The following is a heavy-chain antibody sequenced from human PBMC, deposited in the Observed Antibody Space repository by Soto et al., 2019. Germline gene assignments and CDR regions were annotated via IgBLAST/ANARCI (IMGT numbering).Heavy chain of an antibody. V-gene: IGHV3-23*01. CDR3: AKTETFNGYYNAFDY. CDR2: ISGGGGST. Sequence: LRLSCAASGFSFAGYALTWVRLAPGKGLEWVASISGGGGSTYYADSVKGRFSISRDNSNRMVYLQMGSLTAGDTAVYYCAKTETFNGYYNAFDYWGQGTRVTSPQ. CDR1: GFSFAGYA. J-gene: IGHJ4*02. D-gene: IGHD3-9*01.